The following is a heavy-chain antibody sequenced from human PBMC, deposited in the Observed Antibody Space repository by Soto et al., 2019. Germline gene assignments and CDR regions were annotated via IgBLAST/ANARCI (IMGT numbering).Heavy chain of an antibody. CDR1: GFTFSSYW. J-gene: IGHJ6*02. D-gene: IGHD3-22*01. Sequence: GGSLRLSCAASGFTFSSYWMSWVRQAPGKGLEWVANIKQDGSEKYYVDSVKGRFTISKDNAKNSLYLQMNSLRAEDTAVNYCARFKPYYYDSSGYYYYYYGMDVWGQGTTVTVSS. CDR2: IKQDGSEK. CDR3: ARFKPYYYDSSGYYYYYYGMDV. V-gene: IGHV3-7*03.